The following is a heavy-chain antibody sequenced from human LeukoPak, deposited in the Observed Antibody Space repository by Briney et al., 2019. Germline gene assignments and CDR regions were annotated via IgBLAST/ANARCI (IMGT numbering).Heavy chain of an antibody. Sequence: PSETLSLTCAVYGGSFSGYYWSWIRQPPGKGLEWIGSIYHSGRTYYNPSHKTRVTISIDTSKNQFSLKLTSVTASDTAVYFCARHVGDNLWYFDYWGQGTLVTVSS. D-gene: IGHD2-21*02. CDR3: ARHVGDNLWYFDY. V-gene: IGHV4-34*01. CDR1: GGSFSGYY. J-gene: IGHJ4*02. CDR2: IYHSGRT.